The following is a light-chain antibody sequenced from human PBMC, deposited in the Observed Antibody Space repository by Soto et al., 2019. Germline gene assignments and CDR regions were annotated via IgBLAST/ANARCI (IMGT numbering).Light chain of an antibody. V-gene: IGKV1-8*01. Sequence: IRMTQSPSSLSATTGDRITITCRASQPIHSYLHWYQQKPGKAPKLLIYAASTLQSGVPSRFSRRGSGTHFTLTLSSLEPEDFAVYYCQQYGSYPLTFGGGTKA. CDR2: AAS. J-gene: IGKJ4*02. CDR1: QPIHSY. CDR3: QQYGSYPLT.